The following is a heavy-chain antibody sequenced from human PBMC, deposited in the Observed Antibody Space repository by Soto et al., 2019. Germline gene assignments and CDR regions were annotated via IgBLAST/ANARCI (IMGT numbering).Heavy chain of an antibody. CDR1: GFTFSGNA. D-gene: IGHD6-19*01. V-gene: IGHV3-23*01. CDR3: AKDLYSSGWYVFDY. J-gene: IGHJ4*02. Sequence: EVQLLESGGGLVQPGGSLSLSCAASGFTFSGNAMSWVRQVPGRGLGWVSAISGSGGSTYYADSVKGRFTISRDNSKNTLYLQMNSLRAEDTAVYYCAKDLYSSGWYVFDYWGQGTLVTVSS. CDR2: ISGSGGST.